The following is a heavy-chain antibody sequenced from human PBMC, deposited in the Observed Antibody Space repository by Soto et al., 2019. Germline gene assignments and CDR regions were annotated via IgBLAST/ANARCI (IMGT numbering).Heavy chain of an antibody. J-gene: IGHJ6*02. Sequence: GGSLRLSCAASGFTFSSFAMSWVRQAPGKGLEWVSSITGSGGTTFYADSVKGRLTISRDNSKNTLYVQMDILGAEDTAVYYCAKDLSPNMGCMDVWGPGTTVTVSS. V-gene: IGHV3-23*01. CDR1: GFTFSSFA. CDR2: ITGSGGTT. CDR3: AKDLSPNMGCMDV. D-gene: IGHD3-10*01.